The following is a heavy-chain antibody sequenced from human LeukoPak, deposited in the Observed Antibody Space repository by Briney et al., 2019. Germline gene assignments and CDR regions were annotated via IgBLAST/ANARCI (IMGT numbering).Heavy chain of an antibody. D-gene: IGHD3-3*01. CDR1: GYSFTSYW. CDR3: ARQISGRFLEWNWFDP. Sequence: HGESLKISCKGSGYSFTSYWIGWVRQMPGKGLEWMGIIYPGDSDTRYSPSFQGQVTISADKSISTAYLQWSSLKASDTAMYYCARQISGRFLEWNWFDPWGQGTLVTVSS. V-gene: IGHV5-51*01. J-gene: IGHJ5*02. CDR2: IYPGDSDT.